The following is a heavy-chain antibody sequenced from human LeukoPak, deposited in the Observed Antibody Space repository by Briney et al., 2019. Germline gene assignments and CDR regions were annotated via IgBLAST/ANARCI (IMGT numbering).Heavy chain of an antibody. CDR2: IRYDGKDK. Sequence: GGSLRLSCAASGFIFSSYGMHWVRQAPGKGLEWAAFIRYDGKDKFYADSVKGRFAISRDTSRNTLYLQMNSLRAEDTALYYCAKDLMRDRWFGESWGQGTLVTVSS. D-gene: IGHD3-10*01. J-gene: IGHJ5*02. CDR1: GFIFSSYG. V-gene: IGHV3-30*02. CDR3: AKDLMRDRWFGES.